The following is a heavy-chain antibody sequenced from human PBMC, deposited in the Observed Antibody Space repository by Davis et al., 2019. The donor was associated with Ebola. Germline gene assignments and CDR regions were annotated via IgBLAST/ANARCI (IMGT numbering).Heavy chain of an antibody. CDR3: SERGSAV. V-gene: IGHV4-59*03. CDR2: IYYTGNA. CDR1: GVSISRHY. J-gene: IGHJ4*02. Sequence: PGGSLRLSCTVSGVSISRHYWSWIRQPPGKRLEWIGSIYYTGNAYYNSSLASRATISVDTSKYQFSLKLTSVTAADTAMYYCSERGSAVWGQGTLVTVSS. D-gene: IGHD3-10*01.